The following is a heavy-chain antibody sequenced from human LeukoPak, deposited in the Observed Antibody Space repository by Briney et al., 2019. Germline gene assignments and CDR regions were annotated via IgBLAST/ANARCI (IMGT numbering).Heavy chain of an antibody. CDR1: GFTVSSYA. V-gene: IGHV3-13*01. Sequence: GGSLRLSCAASGFTVSSYAMHWVRHPIGKGLEWVSALGIAGDTFYPGSVKGRFTNSRENAKNSLYLQMNSLRAEDTAMYYCARQKQSHGNFDYWGQGTLVTVSS. CDR3: ARQKQSHGNFDY. CDR2: LGIAGDT. D-gene: IGHD1-26*01. J-gene: IGHJ4*02.